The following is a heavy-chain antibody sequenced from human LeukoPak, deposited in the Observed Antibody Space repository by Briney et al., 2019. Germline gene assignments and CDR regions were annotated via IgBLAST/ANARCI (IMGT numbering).Heavy chain of an antibody. D-gene: IGHD2-2*01. CDR1: GFTFSSYG. V-gene: IGHV3-30*18. Sequence: GGSLRLSCAASGFTFSSYGMHWVRQAPGKGLEWVAVISYDGSNKYYADSVKGRFTISRDNSKNTLYLQMNSLRAEDTAVYYCAKDRERYCSSTSCLVADYWGQGTLVTVSS. J-gene: IGHJ4*02. CDR3: AKDRERYCSSTSCLVADY. CDR2: ISYDGSNK.